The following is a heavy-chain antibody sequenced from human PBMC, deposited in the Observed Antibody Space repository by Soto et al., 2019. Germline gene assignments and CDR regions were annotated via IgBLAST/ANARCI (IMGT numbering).Heavy chain of an antibody. CDR1: GGTFSSYA. D-gene: IGHD3-22*01. V-gene: IGHV1-69*06. J-gene: IGHJ5*02. CDR2: IIPIFGTA. CDR3: ARDRWRWNSSGYRRELDP. Sequence: GASVKVSCKASGGTFSSYAISWVRQAPGQGLEWMGGIIPIFGTANYAQKFQGRVTITADKSTSTAYMELSSLRSEDTAVYYCARDRWRWNSSGYRRELDPWGQGTLVTVYS.